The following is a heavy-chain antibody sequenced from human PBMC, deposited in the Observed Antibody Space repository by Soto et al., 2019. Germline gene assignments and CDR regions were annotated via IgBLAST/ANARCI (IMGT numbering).Heavy chain of an antibody. CDR2: INPNSGGT. Sequence: ASVKVSCKASGYTFTGYYMHWVRQAPGQGLEWMGWINPNSGGTNYSQKFQGRVTMTRDTSISTAYMELSRLRSDDTAVCYCARDKQQWLVPWFDPWGQGTLVTVSS. CDR3: ARDKQQWLVPWFDP. CDR1: GYTFTGYY. J-gene: IGHJ5*02. D-gene: IGHD6-19*01. V-gene: IGHV1-2*02.